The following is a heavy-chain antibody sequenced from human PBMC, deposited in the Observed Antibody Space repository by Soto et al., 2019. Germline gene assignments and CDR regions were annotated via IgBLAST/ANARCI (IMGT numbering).Heavy chain of an antibody. CDR1: GFSFSSYW. CDR3: AKDVSWGQSDY. D-gene: IGHD3-16*01. Sequence: EVQLVQSGGGLVQPGGSLRLSCAASGFSFSSYWMHWFRQAPGKGPVWVSQINLDGTTTNYADSVKGRLTISRDNAENTLYLHMNSLRAEDTAVYYCAKDVSWGQSDYWGQGTLVTVSS. CDR2: INLDGTTT. J-gene: IGHJ4*02. V-gene: IGHV3-74*01.